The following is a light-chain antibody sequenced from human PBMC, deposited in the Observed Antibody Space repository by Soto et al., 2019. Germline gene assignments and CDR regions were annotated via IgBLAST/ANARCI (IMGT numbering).Light chain of an antibody. Sequence: DIVMTQPPLSSPVVLGHPASISCKSSQSLVHSNGHTYLTWIQQRPGRPPRLLIYRIFNRFFGVPDRFSGRGAWTEFTLKISAVEAEDGGFYYCLQTTSFPHTFGKGTKLDIK. V-gene: IGKV2-24*01. CDR3: LQTTSFPHT. CDR1: QSLVHSNGHTY. J-gene: IGKJ2*01. CDR2: RIF.